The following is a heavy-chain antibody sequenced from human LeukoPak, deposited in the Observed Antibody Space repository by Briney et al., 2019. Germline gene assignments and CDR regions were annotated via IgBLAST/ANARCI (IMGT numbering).Heavy chain of an antibody. D-gene: IGHD3-10*01. CDR3: AKDLALWFGELLANYYGMDV. J-gene: IGHJ6*02. Sequence: GGSLRLSCAASGFTVSSNYMSWVRQAPGRGLEWVSVIYSGGSTYYADSAKGRFTISRDNSKNTLYLQMNSLRAEDTAVYYCAKDLALWFGELLANYYGMDVWGQGTTVTVSS. V-gene: IGHV3-66*01. CDR2: IYSGGST. CDR1: GFTVSSNY.